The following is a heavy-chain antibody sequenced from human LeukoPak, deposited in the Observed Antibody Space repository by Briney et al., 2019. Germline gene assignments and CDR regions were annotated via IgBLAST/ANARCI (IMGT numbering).Heavy chain of an antibody. J-gene: IGHJ6*02. CDR2: IYSGGST. V-gene: IGHV3-53*04. Sequence: GGSLRLSCAASGFTVSSNYMSWVRQAPGKGLEWVSVIYSGGSTYYADSVKGRFTISRHNSKNTLYLQMNSLRAEDTAVYYCARDQPENYYDSSGYYYGMDVWAKGPRSPSP. CDR1: GFTVSSNY. D-gene: IGHD3-22*01. CDR3: ARDQPENYYDSSGYYYGMDV.